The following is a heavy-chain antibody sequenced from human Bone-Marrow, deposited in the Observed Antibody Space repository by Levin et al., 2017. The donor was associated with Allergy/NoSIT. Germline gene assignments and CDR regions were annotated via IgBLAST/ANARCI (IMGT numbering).Heavy chain of an antibody. CDR3: AHRGYGDYVLGY. Sequence: SGPTLVKPTQTLTLTCTFSGFSLSTSGVGVGWIRQPPGKALEWLALIYWNDDKRYSPSLKSRLTITKDTSKNQVVLTMTNMDPVDTATYYCAHRGYGDYVLGYWGQGTLVTVSS. CDR2: IYWNDDK. CDR1: GFSLSTSGVG. V-gene: IGHV2-5*01. D-gene: IGHD4-17*01. J-gene: IGHJ4*02.